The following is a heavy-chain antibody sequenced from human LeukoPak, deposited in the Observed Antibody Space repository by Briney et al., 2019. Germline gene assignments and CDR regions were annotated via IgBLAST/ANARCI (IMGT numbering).Heavy chain of an antibody. CDR2: ISTYKGNT. J-gene: IGHJ5*02. V-gene: IGHV1-18*01. CDR3: ARDFSCSGGTCYDGFDP. CDR1: GYTFTSYG. Sequence: ASVKVSCKAFGYTFTSYGISWVRQAPGQGLEWMGWISTYKGNTNYAQKVQGRVTMTTDTSTRTAYMELGSQRSDDTAVYYCARDFSCSGGTCYDGFDPWGQGTLVIVSS. D-gene: IGHD2-15*01.